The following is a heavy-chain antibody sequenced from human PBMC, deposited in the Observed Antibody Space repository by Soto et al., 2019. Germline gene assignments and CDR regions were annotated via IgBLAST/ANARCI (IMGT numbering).Heavy chain of an antibody. V-gene: IGHV3-33*01. Sequence: QVQLVESGGGVVQPGTSLRLSCAASGFTISTHGMHWVRQAPGKGLEWVANIWYDGSNKFYADSVKGRFTISKDNSKNTIYVQMNSLRAEDLAVYYCAAATTWNFHFHYWGQGTQVTVSS. J-gene: IGHJ4*02. D-gene: IGHD1-7*01. CDR1: GFTISTHG. CDR2: IWYDGSNK. CDR3: AAATTWNFHFHY.